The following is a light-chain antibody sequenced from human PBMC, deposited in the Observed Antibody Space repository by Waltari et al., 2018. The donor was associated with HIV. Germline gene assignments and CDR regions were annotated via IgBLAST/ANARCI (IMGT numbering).Light chain of an antibody. CDR1: SSNIGSGYD. Sequence: QSVLTQPPSVSGAPGQRVSISCSGGSSNIGSGYDVHWYQQFPGRAPKVLIYANNNRPAGVPALFSGTKSGYSSSLVITGLQAEEDADYCCQSYDSILSVWVFGGGTKVTVL. V-gene: IGLV1-40*01. CDR2: ANN. CDR3: QSYDSILSVWV. J-gene: IGLJ3*02.